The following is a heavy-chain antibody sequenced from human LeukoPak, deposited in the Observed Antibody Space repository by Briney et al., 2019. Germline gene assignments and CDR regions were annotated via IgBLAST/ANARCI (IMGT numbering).Heavy chain of an antibody. Sequence: GGSHRLSCAASGFTFSYAWVSWVRQAPGKGLEWVGRIKSKTDGGTIDYAAPVKGSFTISRDDSKNTLYLQMNSLKTEDTAVYYCATDLSSYCSGGNCFLSYWGQGTVATVSS. CDR1: GFTFSYAW. V-gene: IGHV3-15*01. J-gene: IGHJ4*02. D-gene: IGHD2-15*01. CDR2: IKSKTDGGTI. CDR3: ATDLSSYCSGGNCFLSY.